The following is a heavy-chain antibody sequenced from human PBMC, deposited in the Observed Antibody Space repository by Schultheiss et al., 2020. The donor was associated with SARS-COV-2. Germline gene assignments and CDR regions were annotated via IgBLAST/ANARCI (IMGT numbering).Heavy chain of an antibody. J-gene: IGHJ6*03. CDR1: GFTFSSYW. Sequence: GGSLRLSCAASGFTFSSYWMSWVRQAPGKGLEWVSYISSSSSYTNYADSVKGRFTISRDNAKNTLYLQMHSLRAEDTAVYYCAREDYYYYYNMDVWGKGTTVTVSS. CDR2: ISSSSSYT. CDR3: AREDYYYYYNMDV. V-gene: IGHV3-21*05.